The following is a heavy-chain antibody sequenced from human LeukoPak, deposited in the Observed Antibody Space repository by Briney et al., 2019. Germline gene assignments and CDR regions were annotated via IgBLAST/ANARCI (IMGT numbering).Heavy chain of an antibody. Sequence: ASVKVSCKASGYTFTSYDINWVRQATGQGLEWMGWMDPNSGNTGYAQKFQGRVTITRNTSISTAYMELSSLRSEDTAVYYCAINNWNDGYMDVWGRGTTVTVSS. V-gene: IGHV1-8*01. CDR1: GYTFTSYD. CDR2: MDPNSGNT. J-gene: IGHJ6*03. CDR3: AINNWNDGYMDV. D-gene: IGHD1-20*01.